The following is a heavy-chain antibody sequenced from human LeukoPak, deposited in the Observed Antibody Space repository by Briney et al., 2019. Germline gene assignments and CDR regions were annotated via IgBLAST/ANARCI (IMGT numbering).Heavy chain of an antibody. J-gene: IGHJ6*04. CDR2: LRHNGGGT. D-gene: IGHD3-10*02. Sequence: GGSLRLSCSASGFTFSNYAMSWVRQAPGKGLEWVPGLRHNGGGTSYADSVKGRFTISRDNSRNTLVLQMNSLRAEDTAVYYCAELGITMIGGVWGKGTTVTISS. CDR3: AELGITMIGGV. CDR1: GFTFSNYA. V-gene: IGHV3-23*01.